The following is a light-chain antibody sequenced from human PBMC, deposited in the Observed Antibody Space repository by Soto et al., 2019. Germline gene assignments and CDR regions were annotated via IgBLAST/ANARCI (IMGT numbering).Light chain of an antibody. V-gene: IGKV1-12*01. Sequence: IQVTQLPYSVSASVGDRVTITCRASQGISAWLAWYQQKPGKAPKLLIYDASSLESGVPSRFSGSGAGTDFTLTIISLQPEDIATYYSPKYTSALLPFAGGTKVDIK. CDR2: DAS. J-gene: IGKJ4*01. CDR1: QGISAW. CDR3: PKYTSALLP.